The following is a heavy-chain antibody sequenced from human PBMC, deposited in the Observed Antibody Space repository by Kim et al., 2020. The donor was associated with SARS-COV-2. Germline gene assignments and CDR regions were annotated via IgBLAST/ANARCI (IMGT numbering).Heavy chain of an antibody. V-gene: IGHV3-23*01. Sequence: GGSLRLSCAASGFTFSSYAMSWVRQAPGKGLEWVSAISGSGGSTYYADSVKGRFTISRDNSKNTLYLQMNSLRAEDTAVYYCAKGKPYYDSSGYYYFDYWGQGTLVTVSS. CDR2: ISGSGGST. D-gene: IGHD3-22*01. J-gene: IGHJ4*02. CDR1: GFTFSSYA. CDR3: AKGKPYYDSSGYYYFDY.